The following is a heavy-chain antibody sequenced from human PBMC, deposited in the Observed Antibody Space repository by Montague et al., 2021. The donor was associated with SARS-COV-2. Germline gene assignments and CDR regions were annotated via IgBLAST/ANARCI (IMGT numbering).Heavy chain of an antibody. D-gene: IGHD3-9*01. CDR3: ARGRPVQGSFRHFDSISSGALDI. J-gene: IGHJ3*02. CDR1: RGSFSNYH. CDR2: INQCGAP. Sequence: SETRSPTCAVSRGSFSNYHWTWIRKSPGKGLERIGAINQCGAPNYTPSLKSRVTISLAMSKKQISLKLNSVTVADTAVFFCARGRPVQGSFRHFDSISSGALDIWAQGSLVIVSS. V-gene: IGHV4-34*01.